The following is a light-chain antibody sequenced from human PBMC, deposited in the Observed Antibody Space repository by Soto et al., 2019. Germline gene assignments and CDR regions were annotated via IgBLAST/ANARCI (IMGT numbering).Light chain of an antibody. CDR1: QSVSSY. Sequence: EIVLTQSPATLSLSPGERATLSCRASQSVSSYLAWYQQKPGQAPRLLIYDASNRATGIPARFSGSGSGTDVTLTISSLEPEDFAVYYWQQRSNWPPEYTFGQGTKLEIK. J-gene: IGKJ2*01. CDR2: DAS. V-gene: IGKV3-11*01. CDR3: QQRSNWPPEYT.